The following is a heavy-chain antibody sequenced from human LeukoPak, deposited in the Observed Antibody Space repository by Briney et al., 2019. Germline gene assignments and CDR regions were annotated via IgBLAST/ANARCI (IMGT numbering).Heavy chain of an antibody. V-gene: IGHV4-59*01. J-gene: IGHJ4*02. CDR3: ASSGYSYGLQD. CDR1: SVSISSSY. D-gene: IGHD5-18*01. CDR2: IYYSGSA. Sequence: SETLSLTCTVSSVSISSSYWSWIRQPPGKGLEWIGDIYYSGSAHYNPSLKSRVTISVDTSKNQFSLRLTSLTVTDTAVYYCASSGYSYGLQDWGQGTLVTVSS.